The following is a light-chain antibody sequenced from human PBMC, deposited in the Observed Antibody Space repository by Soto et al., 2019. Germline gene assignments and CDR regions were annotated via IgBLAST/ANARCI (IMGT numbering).Light chain of an antibody. J-gene: IGLJ1*01. Sequence: QSVLAQPPSVSGAPGQRVTISCTGISSSSGADYDVHWYQQLPGRAPKLLIYGNTNRPSGVPDRFSGSKSGTAASLAITGLHAEDEADYYCQSYDSSLRGYVFGTGTKVTVL. CDR1: SSSSGADYD. CDR2: GNT. CDR3: QSYDSSLRGYV. V-gene: IGLV1-40*01.